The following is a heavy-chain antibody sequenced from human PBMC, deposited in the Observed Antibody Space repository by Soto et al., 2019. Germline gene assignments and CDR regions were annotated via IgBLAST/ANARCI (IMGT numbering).Heavy chain of an antibody. CDR3: ARYPMDDYYRGMDV. CDR2: IYHTGNT. Sequence: SETLSLTCTVSGASISSSHYWTWVRQTPGKGLEWIGEIYHTGNTNYNPSLKSRVTLSLDKSKNQSSLRLNSVTAADTAVFYCARYPMDDYYRGMDVWGQGTTVTVSS. J-gene: IGHJ6*02. V-gene: IGHV4-4*02. CDR1: GASISSSHY.